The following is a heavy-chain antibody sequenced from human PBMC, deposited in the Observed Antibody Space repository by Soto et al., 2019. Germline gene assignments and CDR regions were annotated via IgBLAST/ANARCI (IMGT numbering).Heavy chain of an antibody. V-gene: IGHV5-51*01. CDR3: ARSFVVEAFDI. D-gene: IGHD2-15*01. CDR2: IYPGDSDT. Sequence: RGESLKISCKGSGYSFTSYWIGWVRQMPGKGLEWMGIIYPGDSDTRYSPSFQGQVTIPADKFISTAYLQWSSLKASDTAMYYCARSFVVEAFDIWGQGTMVTVSS. CDR1: GYSFTSYW. J-gene: IGHJ3*02.